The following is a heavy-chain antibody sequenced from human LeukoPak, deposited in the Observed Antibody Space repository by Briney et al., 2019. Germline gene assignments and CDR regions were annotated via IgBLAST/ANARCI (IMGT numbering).Heavy chain of an antibody. CDR1: GGTFSSYA. V-gene: IGHV1-69*13. CDR2: IIPIFGTA. D-gene: IGHD4-17*01. Sequence: SVKVSCKASGGTFSSYAISWVRQAPGQGLEWMGGIIPIFGTANYAQKFQGRVTITADESTSTAYMELSGLRSEDTAVYYCARGPDYGDYILDYWGQGTLVTVSS. CDR3: ARGPDYGDYILDY. J-gene: IGHJ4*02.